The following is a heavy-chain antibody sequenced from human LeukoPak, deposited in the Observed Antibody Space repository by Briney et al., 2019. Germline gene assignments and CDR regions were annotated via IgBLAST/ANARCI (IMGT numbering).Heavy chain of an antibody. Sequence: GGSLRLSCAASGFTFSSYSMNWVRQAPGKGLEWVSSISSSSSYIYYADSVKGRFTISRDNAKNSLYLQMNSLRAEDTAVYYCAKDQSPVSPYYFDYWGQGTLVTVPS. J-gene: IGHJ4*02. CDR3: AKDQSPVSPYYFDY. V-gene: IGHV3-21*04. CDR2: ISSSSSYI. D-gene: IGHD3-16*01. CDR1: GFTFSSYS.